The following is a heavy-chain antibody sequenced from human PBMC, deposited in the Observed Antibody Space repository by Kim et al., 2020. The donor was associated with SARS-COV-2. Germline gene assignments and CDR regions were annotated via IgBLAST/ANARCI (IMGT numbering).Heavy chain of an antibody. CDR2: IYYSGST. J-gene: IGHJ4*02. D-gene: IGHD2-15*01. Sequence: SETLSLTCTVSGGSISSYYWSWIRQPPGKGLEWIGYIYYSGSTNYNPSLKSRVTISVDTSKNQFSLKLSSVTAADTAVYYCARLANSWRADYWGQGTLVTVSS. CDR3: ARLANSWRADY. V-gene: IGHV4-59*08. CDR1: GGSISSYY.